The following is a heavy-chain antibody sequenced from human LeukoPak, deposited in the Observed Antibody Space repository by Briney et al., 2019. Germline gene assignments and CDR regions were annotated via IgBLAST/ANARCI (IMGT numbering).Heavy chain of an antibody. CDR3: ARVYDYGKFDY. CDR1: GASISSHY. CDR2: IHHSGIT. V-gene: IGHV4-59*11. D-gene: IGHD4/OR15-4a*01. J-gene: IGHJ4*02. Sequence: SETLSLTCTVSGASISSHYWSWIRQPPGRGLEWIGYIHHSGITSYDPSLKSRVTISVDTSKSQFSLNLSSVTAADTAVYYCARVYDYGKFDYWGPGTLVTVSS.